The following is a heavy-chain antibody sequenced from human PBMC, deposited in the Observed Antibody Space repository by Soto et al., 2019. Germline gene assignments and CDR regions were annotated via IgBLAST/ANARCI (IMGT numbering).Heavy chain of an antibody. D-gene: IGHD3-10*01. Sequence: GGSLRLSCAASGFPFSTYSMSWVRQAPGKGLEWVSSISSYSTYIYYADSVKGRFTISRDHAKNSVHLQMNSLRAEDTAVYYCERVPDYNTLDAWGQGTTVTVSS. CDR1: GFPFSTYS. J-gene: IGHJ6*02. CDR2: ISSYSTYI. CDR3: ERVPDYNTLDA. V-gene: IGHV3-21*01.